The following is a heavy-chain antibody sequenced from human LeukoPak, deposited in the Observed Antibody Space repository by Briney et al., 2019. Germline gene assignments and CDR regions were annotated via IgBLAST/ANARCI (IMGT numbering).Heavy chain of an antibody. D-gene: IGHD6-25*01. V-gene: IGHV5-51*01. J-gene: IGHJ4*02. CDR3: ARHAASLDY. Sequence: GESLKISCRGSGYSFTTYWTGWVRQMPGKGLEWMGIIYPGDSDTRYTPSFQGQVTMSADKSINTAYLQWSSLKASDTAIYYCARHAASLDYWGQGTPVTVSS. CDR2: IYPGDSDT. CDR1: GYSFTTYW.